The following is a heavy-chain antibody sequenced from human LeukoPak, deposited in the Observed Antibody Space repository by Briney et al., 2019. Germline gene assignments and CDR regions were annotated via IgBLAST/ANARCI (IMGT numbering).Heavy chain of an antibody. CDR1: GFTFSSYW. Sequence: PGGSLRLSCAASGFTFSSYWMHWVRQAPGKGLVWVSRIYSDGSSISYADSVKGRFTISRENAKNSLYLQMNSLRAEDTAVYYCARGQIYYDSGGYRDGNWFDPWGQGTLVTVSS. CDR2: IYSDGSSI. CDR3: ARGQIYYDSGGYRDGNWFDP. J-gene: IGHJ5*02. V-gene: IGHV3-74*01. D-gene: IGHD3-22*01.